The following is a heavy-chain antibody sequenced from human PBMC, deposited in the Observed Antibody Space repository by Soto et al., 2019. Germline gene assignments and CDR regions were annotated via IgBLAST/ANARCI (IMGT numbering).Heavy chain of an antibody. V-gene: IGHV3-30*18. CDR1: GFTFSTYG. D-gene: IGHD3-22*01. CDR2: ISYDGGSK. CDR3: AKEQLAMTVVVADYFDS. J-gene: IGHJ4*02. Sequence: AGGSLRLSCAASGFTFSTYGIHWVRQAPGKGLEWVALISYDGGSKYYGDSVKGRFIISRDNSHNTVSLQMNSLRADDTAVYFCAKEQLAMTVVVADYFDSWGQGTLVTVSS.